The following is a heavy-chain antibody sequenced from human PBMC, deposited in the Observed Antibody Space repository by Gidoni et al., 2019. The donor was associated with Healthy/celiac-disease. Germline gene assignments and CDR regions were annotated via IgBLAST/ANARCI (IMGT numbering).Heavy chain of an antibody. J-gene: IGHJ4*02. CDR3: AREGELAARPWFPFYFDY. CDR2: ISYDGSNK. Sequence: QVQLVESGGGVVQPGRSLRLSCAASGFTFSSYAMHWVRQAPGKGLEWVAVISYDGSNKYYADSVKGRFTISRDNSKNTLYLQMNSLRAEDTAVYYCAREGELAARPWFPFYFDYWVQGTLVTVSS. CDR1: GFTFSSYA. V-gene: IGHV3-30-3*01. D-gene: IGHD6-6*01.